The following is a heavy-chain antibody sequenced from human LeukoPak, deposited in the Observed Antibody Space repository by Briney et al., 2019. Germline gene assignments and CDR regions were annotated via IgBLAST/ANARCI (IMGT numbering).Heavy chain of an antibody. J-gene: IGHJ5*02. CDR1: GDCISSSSYY. CDR3: AREREQLVLWFDP. V-gene: IGHV4-39*02. Sequence: SETLSLTCTVSGDCISSSSYYCGWIRQPPGKGLEWIGSIYCSGSTYYNPSLKSRVTMSVDTSKNQFSLKLSSVTAADTAVYYCAREREQLVLWFDPWGQGTPVSVSS. D-gene: IGHD6-6*01. CDR2: IYCSGST.